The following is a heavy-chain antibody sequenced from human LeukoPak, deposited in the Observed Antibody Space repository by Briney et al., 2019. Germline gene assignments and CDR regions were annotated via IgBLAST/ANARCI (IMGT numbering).Heavy chain of an antibody. Sequence: GGSLRLSCVASGFTFSDYYMSWVRQPPGKGLEWVANIKQDGSEKYYVDSVKGRFTISRDNAKNSLYLQMNSLRAEDTALYYCAKYPDNGLQAHYAFDIWGQGTMVTVSS. D-gene: IGHD5-24*01. CDR2: IKQDGSEK. CDR1: GFTFSDYY. V-gene: IGHV3-7*03. J-gene: IGHJ3*02. CDR3: AKYPDNGLQAHYAFDI.